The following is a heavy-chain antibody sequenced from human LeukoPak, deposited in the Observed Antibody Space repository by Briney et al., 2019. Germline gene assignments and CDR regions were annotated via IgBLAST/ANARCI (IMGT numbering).Heavy chain of an antibody. Sequence: SETLPLTCVVYGGSFSGYYWSWIRQPPGKGLEWIGEIVHSGNTKYNPSLKSRVTISVDTSKNQFSLNLTSVTAADTAVYYCARFGSSTWYKGAFDIWGQGTMVTVAS. J-gene: IGHJ3*02. V-gene: IGHV4-34*12. CDR3: ARFGSSTWYKGAFDI. D-gene: IGHD1-1*01. CDR2: IVHSGNT. CDR1: GGSFSGYY.